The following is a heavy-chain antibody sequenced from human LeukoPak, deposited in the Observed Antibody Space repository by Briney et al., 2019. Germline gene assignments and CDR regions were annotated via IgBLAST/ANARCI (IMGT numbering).Heavy chain of an antibody. CDR3: ASHPYCSGGSCY. CDR2: ISSSSSYI. Sequence: GGSLRLSCAASGFTFSSYSMSWVRQAPGKGLEWVSSISSSSSYIYYADSVKGRFTISRDNAKNSLYLQMNSLRAEDTAVYYCASHPYCSGGSCYWGQGTLVTVSS. V-gene: IGHV3-21*01. CDR1: GFTFSSYS. J-gene: IGHJ4*02. D-gene: IGHD2-15*01.